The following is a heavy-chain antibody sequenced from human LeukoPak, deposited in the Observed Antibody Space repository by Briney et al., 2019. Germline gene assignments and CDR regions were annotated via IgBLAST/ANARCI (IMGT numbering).Heavy chain of an antibody. Sequence: SETLSLTCAVYGGSFSGYYWSWIRQPPGKGLEWIGEINHSGSTHYNPSLKSRVTISVDTSKNQFSLKLSSVTAADTAVYYCARGYYDSSGYYGSFGYWGQGTLVTVSS. J-gene: IGHJ4*02. CDR2: INHSGST. D-gene: IGHD3-22*01. CDR3: ARGYYDSSGYYGSFGY. CDR1: GGSFSGYY. V-gene: IGHV4-34*01.